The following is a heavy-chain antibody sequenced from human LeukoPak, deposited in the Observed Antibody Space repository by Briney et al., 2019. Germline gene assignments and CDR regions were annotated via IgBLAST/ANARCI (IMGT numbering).Heavy chain of an antibody. CDR2: IIPILGIA. CDR1: GGTFSSYA. Sequence: SVKVSCKASGGTFSSYAISWVRQAPGQGLEWMGRIIPILGIANYAQKFQGRVTITADKSTSTAYMELSSLRSEDTAVYYCARDDSNPNYYYYGMDVWGQGTTVTVSS. J-gene: IGHJ6*02. CDR3: ARDDSNPNYYYYGMDV. V-gene: IGHV1-69*04. D-gene: IGHD4-11*01.